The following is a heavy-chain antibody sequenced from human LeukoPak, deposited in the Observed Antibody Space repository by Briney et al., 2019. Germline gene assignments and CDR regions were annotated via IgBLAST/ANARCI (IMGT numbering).Heavy chain of an antibody. V-gene: IGHV1-46*01. Sequence: ASVKVSCKASGYTSTGYYMHWVRQAPGQGLEWMGILNPSGGSTSYAQKFQGRVTMTRDTSTSTVYMELSSLRSEDTAVYYCAREPPGTTVTSNYYYYGMDVWGQGTTVTVSS. J-gene: IGHJ6*02. D-gene: IGHD4-17*01. CDR2: LNPSGGST. CDR1: GYTSTGYY. CDR3: AREPPGTTVTSNYYYYGMDV.